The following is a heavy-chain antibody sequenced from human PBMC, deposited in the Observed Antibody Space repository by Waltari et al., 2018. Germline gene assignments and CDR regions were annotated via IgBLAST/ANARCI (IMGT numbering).Heavy chain of an antibody. CDR1: GGSFSGYY. Sequence: QVQLQQWGAGLLKPSETLSLTCAVYGGSFSGYYWSWIRQPPGKGLEWIGEINHSGSTNSNPSLKSRVTISVDTSKNQFSLKLSSVTAADTAVYYCAREDVQTRAFWFDPWGQGTLVTVSS. CDR3: AREDVQTRAFWFDP. J-gene: IGHJ5*02. CDR2: INHSGST. D-gene: IGHD3-3*02. V-gene: IGHV4-34*01.